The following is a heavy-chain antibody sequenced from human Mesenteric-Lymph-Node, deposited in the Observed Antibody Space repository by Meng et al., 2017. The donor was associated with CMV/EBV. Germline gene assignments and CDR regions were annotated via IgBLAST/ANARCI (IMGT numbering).Heavy chain of an antibody. J-gene: IGHJ4*02. D-gene: IGHD4-23*01. V-gene: IGHV4-34*01. CDR2: INHSGST. Sequence: VRLQQWGAVLLKPSETLSITCAVYGCSFSGYYWSWIRQPPGKGLEWIGEINHSGSTNYNPSLKSRVTISVDTSKNQFSLKLSSVTAADTAVYYCARHQRWLKSEGGFNYWGQGTLVTVSS. CDR3: ARHQRWLKSEGGFNY. CDR1: GCSFSGYY.